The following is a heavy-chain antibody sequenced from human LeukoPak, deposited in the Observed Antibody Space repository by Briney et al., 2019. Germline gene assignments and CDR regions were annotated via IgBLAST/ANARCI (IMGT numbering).Heavy chain of an antibody. V-gene: IGHV4-34*01. CDR1: GGSFSGYY. D-gene: IGHD6-13*01. J-gene: IGHJ6*02. CDR3: ARGVLAAAGQYYSYYYGMDV. CDR2: INHSGST. Sequence: PSETLSLTCAVYGGSFSGYYWSWIRQPPGKGLEWIGEINHSGSTNYNPSLKSRVTISVDTSKNQFSLKLSSVTAADTAVYYCARGVLAAAGQYYSYYYGMDVWGQGTTVTVSS.